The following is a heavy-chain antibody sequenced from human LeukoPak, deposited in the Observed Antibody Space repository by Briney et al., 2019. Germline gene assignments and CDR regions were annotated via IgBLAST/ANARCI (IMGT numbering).Heavy chain of an antibody. Sequence: GESLRISCKTSGYSFTSYWIHWVRQMPGKGLEWMGIIYPGDSDTRYSPSFRGQVTISADKSISTAYLQWSSLKASDTAMYYCARHYCSSTSCYHEGDYWGQGTLVTVSS. CDR2: IYPGDSDT. CDR3: ARHYCSSTSCYHEGDY. J-gene: IGHJ4*02. D-gene: IGHD2-2*01. CDR1: GYSFTSYW. V-gene: IGHV5-51*01.